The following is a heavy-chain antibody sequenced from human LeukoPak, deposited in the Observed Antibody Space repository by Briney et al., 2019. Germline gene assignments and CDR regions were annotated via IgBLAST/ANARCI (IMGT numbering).Heavy chain of an antibody. V-gene: IGHV3-74*03. CDR2: INGDVSNT. CDR1: GCTFSSHW. D-gene: IGHD6-13*01. J-gene: IGHJ3*02. Sequence: GGSLRLSCAASGCTFSSHWMHWVRQAPGRGLVWVSRINGDVSNTTYADSVKGRFTISRDNAKNTLYLQMNSLRAEDAAVYHCARSKSGYSTDAFDIWGQGTMVTVSS. CDR3: ARSKSGYSTDAFDI.